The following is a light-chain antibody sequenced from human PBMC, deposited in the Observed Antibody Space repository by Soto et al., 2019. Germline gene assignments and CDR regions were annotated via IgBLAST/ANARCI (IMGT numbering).Light chain of an antibody. CDR3: QQRSNWPPIT. CDR2: DAS. J-gene: IGKJ5*01. Sequence: EIVLTQSPSTLSLSPGERATLSCRASQSVSSYLAWYQQKPGQAPGLLIYDASNRATGIPARFSGSGSGTDFTLTISSLEPEDFAVYYCQQRSNWPPITFGQGTHWRL. V-gene: IGKV3-11*01. CDR1: QSVSSY.